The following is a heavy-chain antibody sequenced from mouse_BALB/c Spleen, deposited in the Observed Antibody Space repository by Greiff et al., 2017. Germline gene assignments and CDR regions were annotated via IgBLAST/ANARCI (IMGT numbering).Heavy chain of an antibody. J-gene: IGHJ3*01. CDR3: ASRYRSFAY. V-gene: IGHV5-12-2*01. Sequence: EVQVVESGGGLVQPGGSLKLSCAASGFTFSSYTMSWVRQTPEKRLEWVAYISNGGGSTYYPDTVKGRFTISRDNAKNTLYLQMSSLKSEDTAMYYCASRYRSFAYWGQGTLVTVSA. D-gene: IGHD2-14*01. CDR1: GFTFSSYT. CDR2: ISNGGGST.